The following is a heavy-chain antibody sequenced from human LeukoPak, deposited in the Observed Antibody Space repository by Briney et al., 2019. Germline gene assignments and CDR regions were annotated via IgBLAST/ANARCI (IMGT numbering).Heavy chain of an antibody. V-gene: IGHV4-34*01. CDR3: ARDHGWSSGYYRGRDHAFDI. Sequence: PSETLSLTCAVYGGSFSGYYWSWIRQPPGKGLEWIGEINHSGSTNYNPSLKSRVTISVDTSKNQFSLKLSSVTAADTAVYYCARDHGWSSGYYRGRDHAFDIWGQGTMVTVSS. CDR2: INHSGST. CDR1: GGSFSGYY. J-gene: IGHJ3*02. D-gene: IGHD3-22*01.